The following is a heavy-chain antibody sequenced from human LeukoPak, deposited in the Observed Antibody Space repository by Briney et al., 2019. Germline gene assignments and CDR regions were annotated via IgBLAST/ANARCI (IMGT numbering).Heavy chain of an antibody. CDR1: GYSIKSGYS. V-gene: IGHV4-38-2*02. J-gene: IGHJ4*02. Sequence: SETLSLTCTVSGYSIKSGYSWGWIRQPPGKGLEWIGNIYHGGSSFYMSSLKSRLTISVDTSKNQFSLKLISVTAADTAVYFCAVGTSYYGSEPDYWGQGTLVTVSS. CDR2: IYHGGSS. CDR3: AVGTSYYGSEPDY. D-gene: IGHD3-10*01.